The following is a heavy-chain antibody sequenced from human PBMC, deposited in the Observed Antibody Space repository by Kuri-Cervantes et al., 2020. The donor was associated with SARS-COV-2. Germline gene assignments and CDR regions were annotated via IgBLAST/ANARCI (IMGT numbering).Heavy chain of an antibody. Sequence: ASVKVSCKASGYTFTSYDINWVRQATGQGLEWMGWISAYNGNTNYAQKLQGRVTMTTDTSTSTAYMELRSLRSDDTAVYYCASSYSSGSDYWGQGTLVTVSS. CDR2: ISAYNGNT. CDR1: GYTFTSYD. CDR3: ASSYSSGSDY. V-gene: IGHV1-18*01. D-gene: IGHD6-19*01. J-gene: IGHJ4*02.